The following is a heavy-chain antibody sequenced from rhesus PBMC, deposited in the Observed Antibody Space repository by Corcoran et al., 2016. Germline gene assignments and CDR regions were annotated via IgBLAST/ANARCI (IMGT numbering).Heavy chain of an antibody. Sequence: QAQLVQSGAAVTKPGSSVKVSCTAAGYTFTGYYMHWVRQAPGQGLEWTGEINPKPGGTNYAQQSQGRVTMTRDTSTSTAYRELSSLRSEDTAVYYCERVGWLVYWGQGVLVTVSS. CDR1: GYTFTGYY. CDR2: INPKPGGT. J-gene: IGHJ4*01. V-gene: IGHV1-138*01. CDR3: ERVGWLVY. D-gene: IGHD2-21*01.